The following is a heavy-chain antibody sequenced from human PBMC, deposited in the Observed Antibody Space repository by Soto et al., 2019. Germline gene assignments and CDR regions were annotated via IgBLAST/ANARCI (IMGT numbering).Heavy chain of an antibody. CDR2: IYYSGST. CDR1: GGSISSSSYY. CDR3: AKYSANYYYGMDV. D-gene: IGHD1-26*01. J-gene: IGHJ6*02. Sequence: PSETLSLTCTVSGGSISSSSYYWGWIRQPPGKGLEWIGGIYYSGSTYYNPSLKSRVTISVDTSKNQFSLKLSSVTAADTAVYYCAKYSANYYYGMDVWGQGTTVTVSS. V-gene: IGHV4-39*01.